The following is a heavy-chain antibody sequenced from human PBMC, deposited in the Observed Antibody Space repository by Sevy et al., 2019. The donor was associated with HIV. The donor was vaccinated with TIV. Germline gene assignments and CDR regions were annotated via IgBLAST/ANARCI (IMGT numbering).Heavy chain of an antibody. CDR3: ATTKDYYDSSGYPFDY. V-gene: IGHV1-24*01. CDR2: YDPEDGKT. Sequence: ASVKVSCKVSGHTLSEFAMHWVLLAPGKGLEWMGTYDPEDGKTLHAQKFQGRVTMTEDTSTDTAYMEVNNPRSEDTAVYYCATTKDYYDSSGYPFDYWGQRTLVTVSS. CDR1: GHTLSEFA. J-gene: IGHJ4*02. D-gene: IGHD3-22*01.